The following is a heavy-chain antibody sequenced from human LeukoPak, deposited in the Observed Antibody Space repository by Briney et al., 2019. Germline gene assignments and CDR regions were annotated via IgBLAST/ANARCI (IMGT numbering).Heavy chain of an antibody. D-gene: IGHD3-9*01. V-gene: IGHV3-23*01. CDR3: AKALSNYDILTGYYSARWFDP. CDR1: GFTFSNYW. Sequence: GGSLRLSCAASGFTFSNYWMHWVRQAPGKGLEWVSAISGSGGSTYYADSVKGRFTISRDNSKNTLYLQMNSLRAEDTAVYYCAKALSNYDILTGYYSARWFDPWGQGTLVTVPS. CDR2: ISGSGGST. J-gene: IGHJ5*02.